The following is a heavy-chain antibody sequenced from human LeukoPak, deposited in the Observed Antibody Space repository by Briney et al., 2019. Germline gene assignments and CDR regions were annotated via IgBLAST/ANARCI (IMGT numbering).Heavy chain of an antibody. CDR1: GFTFSGHG. D-gene: IGHD1-26*01. V-gene: IGHV3-33*01. CDR3: ASFLGADHTGYFEY. Sequence: PGGSLRLSCAASGFTFSGHGMHWVRQAPGKGLEWVAVIWYDGSKKYYADSVRGRFSTSRDNSMDTLYLDMNSLRAEDTAVYYCASFLGADHTGYFEYWGQGTLVTVSS. CDR2: IWYDGSKK. J-gene: IGHJ4*02.